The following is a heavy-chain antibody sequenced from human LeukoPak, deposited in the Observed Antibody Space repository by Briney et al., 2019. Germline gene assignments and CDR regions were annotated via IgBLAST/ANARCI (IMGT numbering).Heavy chain of an antibody. D-gene: IGHD2-21*01. Sequence: GGSLRLSCAASKFNCRRYSMNWVRQAPGKGLEWVSYISGRSHHIFYADSVRGRFTISRDNANNSLFLQMNSLRVEDTALYYCARGADCAGDSCANDALDIWGQGTMVTVSS. CDR3: ARGADCAGDSCANDALDI. CDR1: KFNCRRYS. J-gene: IGHJ3*02. CDR2: ISGRSHHI. V-gene: IGHV3-21*01.